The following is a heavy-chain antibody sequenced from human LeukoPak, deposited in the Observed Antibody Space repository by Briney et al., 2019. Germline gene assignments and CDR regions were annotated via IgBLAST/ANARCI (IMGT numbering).Heavy chain of an antibody. V-gene: IGHV1-2*02. CDR3: ARDRYGSLVEADAFDI. D-gene: IGHD2-21*01. Sequence: ASVKVSCKASGYTFTGYYMHWVRQAPGQGLEWMGWINPNSGGTNYAQKFQGRVTMTRDTSISTAYMELSRLRSDDTAVYYCARDRYGSLVEADAFDIWGQGTMVTVSS. J-gene: IGHJ3*02. CDR2: INPNSGGT. CDR1: GYTFTGYY.